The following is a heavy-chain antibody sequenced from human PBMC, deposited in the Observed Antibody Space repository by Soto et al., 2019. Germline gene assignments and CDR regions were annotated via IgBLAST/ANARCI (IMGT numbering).Heavy chain of an antibody. V-gene: IGHV1-2*07. D-gene: IGHD3-9*01. CDR3: ARRYRWFDP. CDR1: GDTFTDFY. CDR2: INPNSGVI. J-gene: IGHJ5*02. Sequence: APVKVSCKASGDTFTDFYFHWVRQAPGQGLEWMGWINPNSGVINYAPKFRGRVTMTRDTSISTAYMELTSLTSDDTAVYYCARRYRWFDPWGQGTLVTVSS.